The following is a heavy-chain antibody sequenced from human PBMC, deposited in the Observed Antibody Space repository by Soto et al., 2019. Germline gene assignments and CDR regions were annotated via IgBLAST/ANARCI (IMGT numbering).Heavy chain of an antibody. CDR2: FDPEDGET. CDR1: GYTLTELS. D-gene: IGHD2-2*01. Sequence: ASVKVSCKVSGYTLTELSMHWVRQAPGKGLEWMGGFDPEDGETIYAQKFQGRVTMTEDTSTDTAYMELSSLRSEDTAVYYCATQTEYQLLFLSSGNDAFDIWGQGTMVTVSS. CDR3: ATQTEYQLLFLSSGNDAFDI. J-gene: IGHJ3*02. V-gene: IGHV1-24*01.